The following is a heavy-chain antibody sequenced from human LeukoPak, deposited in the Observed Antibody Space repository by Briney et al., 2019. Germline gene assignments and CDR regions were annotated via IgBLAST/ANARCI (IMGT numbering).Heavy chain of an antibody. CDR1: GGSISSYY. Sequence: SETLSLTCTVSGGSISSYYWSWIRQPPGKGLEWVGYIYYSGSTNYNPSLKSRVTISVDTSKNQFSLKLSSVTAADTAVYCCARGVDYVWGSYRYTRFDPWGQGTLITVSS. J-gene: IGHJ5*02. CDR3: ARGVDYVWGSYRYTRFDP. V-gene: IGHV4-59*12. D-gene: IGHD3-16*02. CDR2: IYYSGST.